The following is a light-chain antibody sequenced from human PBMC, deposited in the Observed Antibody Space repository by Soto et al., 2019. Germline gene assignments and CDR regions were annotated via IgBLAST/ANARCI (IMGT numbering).Light chain of an antibody. J-gene: IGLJ2*01. CDR3: AAWDDSLSVL. V-gene: IGLV1-47*01. CDR2: KTN. CDR1: SSNTGNYY. Sequence: QSVLTQPPSASGTPGQRVTISCSGSSSNTGNYYVYWYQQLPGTAPKLLIYKTNQRPSGVPDRFSGSKSGTSASLAISGLRSEDEADYYCAAWDDSLSVLFGGGTKVTVL.